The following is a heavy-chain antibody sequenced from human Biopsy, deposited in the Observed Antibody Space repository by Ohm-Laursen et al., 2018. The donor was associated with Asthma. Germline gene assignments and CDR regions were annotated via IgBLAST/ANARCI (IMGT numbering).Heavy chain of an antibody. V-gene: IGHV1-69*01. CDR2: INSVFGTT. Sequence: SSVKVSCKPLGGTFNTYAIGWVRQAPGQGLEWMGGINSVFGTTTYPQKFQDRVTITADDSTSTIYMELSSLRSEGTAVYYCARKAGSCISRTCYSLDFWGQGTLVTVSS. J-gene: IGHJ4*02. D-gene: IGHD2-2*01. CDR3: ARKAGSCISRTCYSLDF. CDR1: GGTFNTYA.